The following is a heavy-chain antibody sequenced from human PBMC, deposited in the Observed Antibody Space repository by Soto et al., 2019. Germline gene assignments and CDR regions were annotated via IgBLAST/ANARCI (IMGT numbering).Heavy chain of an antibody. J-gene: IGHJ4*02. CDR2: IDPSDSYI. CDR1: GYTFSGHW. D-gene: IGHD6-19*01. V-gene: IGHV5-10-1*01. Sequence: GESLKISCKNSGYTFSGHWISWVRQVPGKGLQWMGNIDPSDSYINYNPAFRGHVTFSVDKCNSTAYLHWRSLGPSDTAIYYCARHGAASWLGYWGQGTLVTVSS. CDR3: ARHGAASWLGY.